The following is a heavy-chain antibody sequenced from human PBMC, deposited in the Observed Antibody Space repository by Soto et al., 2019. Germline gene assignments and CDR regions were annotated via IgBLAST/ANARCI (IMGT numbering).Heavy chain of an antibody. CDR3: AKVHRNYYGMDV. J-gene: IGHJ6*02. CDR2: ISYDGSNK. Sequence: GSLRLSCAASGFTFSSYGMHWVRQAPGKGLEWVAVISYDGSNKYYADSVKGRFTISRDNSKNTLYLQMNSLRAEDTAVYYCAKVHRNYYGMDVWGQGTTVTVSS. V-gene: IGHV3-30*18. CDR1: GFTFSSYG.